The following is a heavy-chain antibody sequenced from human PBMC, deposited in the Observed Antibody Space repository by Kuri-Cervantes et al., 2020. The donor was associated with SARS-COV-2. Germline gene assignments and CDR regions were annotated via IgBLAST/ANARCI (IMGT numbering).Heavy chain of an antibody. CDR2: IYHSGST. Sequence: SQTLSLTCAVSGYSISSGYYWGWIRQPPGKGREWIGSIYHSGSTYYNPSLKSRVTISVDTSKNQFSLKLSSVTAANTAVYYCARAYDYYDSSGPGAFDIWGQGTMVTVSS. J-gene: IGHJ3*02. CDR1: GYSISSGYY. V-gene: IGHV4-38-2*01. D-gene: IGHD3-22*01. CDR3: ARAYDYYDSSGPGAFDI.